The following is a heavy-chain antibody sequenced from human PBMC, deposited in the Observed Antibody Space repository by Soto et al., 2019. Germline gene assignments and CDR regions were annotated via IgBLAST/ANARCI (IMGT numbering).Heavy chain of an antibody. CDR1: GGTFSSYA. Sequence: QVQLVQSGAEVKKPGSSVKVSCKASGGTFSSYAISWVRQAPGQGLEWMGGIIPIFGTANYAQKFQGRVTITADESTSAAYMERSSLRSEGTAVYYCARDRQGGIGGSYPGWYFDLWGRGTLVTVSS. D-gene: IGHD3-16*02. CDR3: ARDRQGGIGGSYPGWYFDL. V-gene: IGHV1-69*12. CDR2: IIPIFGTA. J-gene: IGHJ2*01.